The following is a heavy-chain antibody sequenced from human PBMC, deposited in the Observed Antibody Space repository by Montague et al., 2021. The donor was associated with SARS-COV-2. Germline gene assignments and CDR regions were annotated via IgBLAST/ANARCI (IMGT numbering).Heavy chain of an antibody. J-gene: IGHJ3*01. Sequence: SETLSLTCTVSGDSINNYYWCWIRQPPGKGLEWIGNTFYSGSTMYNPSLKSRVTISVDTSKNQFSLNLSSVTAADPAVYFCARLSGYNPFDAFDFWGPGTMVTVSS. D-gene: IGHD5-24*01. CDR1: GDSINNYY. CDR3: ARLSGYNPFDAFDF. V-gene: IGHV4-59*01. CDR2: TFYSGST.